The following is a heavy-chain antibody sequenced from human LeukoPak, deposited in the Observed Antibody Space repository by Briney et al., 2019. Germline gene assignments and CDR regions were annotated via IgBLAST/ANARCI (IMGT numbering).Heavy chain of an antibody. CDR2: IYHSGNT. Sequence: PSETLSLTCAVSGGSISSSNWWSWVRQPPGKGLEWIGEIYHSGNTNYNPSLKSRVTTSVDKSKNQFSLKLTSVTAADTAVYYCARDRYCSGGSCYSLDYWGQGTLVTVSS. CDR1: GGSISSSNW. V-gene: IGHV4-4*02. D-gene: IGHD2-15*01. J-gene: IGHJ4*02. CDR3: ARDRYCSGGSCYSLDY.